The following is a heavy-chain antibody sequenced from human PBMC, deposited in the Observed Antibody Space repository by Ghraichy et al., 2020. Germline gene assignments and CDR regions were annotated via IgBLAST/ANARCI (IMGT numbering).Heavy chain of an antibody. J-gene: IGHJ2*01. CDR2: ISSSGGRT. V-gene: IGHV3-23*01. D-gene: IGHD2/OR15-2a*01. CDR3: AKASMTSFDWYFDL. Sequence: GGSLRLSCAASGFTFSSYAMSWVRQAPGKGLEWVSAISSSGGRTNYADSVKGRFTISRDNSKNNLYVQMNSLRAEDTAVYYCAKASMTSFDWYFDLWGRGTLVTVSS. CDR1: GFTFSSYA.